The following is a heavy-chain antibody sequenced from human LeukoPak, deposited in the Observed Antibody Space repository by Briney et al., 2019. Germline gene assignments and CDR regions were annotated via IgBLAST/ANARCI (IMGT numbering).Heavy chain of an antibody. CDR2: IYHSGST. J-gene: IGHJ5*02. D-gene: IGHD2-15*01. CDR1: GYSISSGYY. CDR3: AREEDIVVVVAATGWFDP. Sequence: SETLSLTCAVSGYSISSGYYWGWIRQPPGKGLEWIGSIYHSGSTYYNPSLKSRVTISVDTSKNQFSLKLSSVTAADTAVYYCAREEDIVVVVAATGWFDPWGKGTLVTVSS. V-gene: IGHV4-38-2*02.